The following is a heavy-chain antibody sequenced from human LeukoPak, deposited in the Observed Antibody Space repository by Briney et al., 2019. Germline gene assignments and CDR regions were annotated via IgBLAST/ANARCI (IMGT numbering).Heavy chain of an antibody. Sequence: PGGPLRLSCAASGFTFSAYAMTWVRQAPGKGLEWVSGISTSGDRTYYADSVKGRFTISRDNSKNTLYLQMNSLRAEDTAVYYCAKVLHDYGDYGDYYYGMDVWGQGTTVTVSS. CDR1: GFTFSAYA. CDR3: AKVLHDYGDYGDYYYGMDV. V-gene: IGHV3-23*01. J-gene: IGHJ6*02. D-gene: IGHD4-17*01. CDR2: ISTSGDRT.